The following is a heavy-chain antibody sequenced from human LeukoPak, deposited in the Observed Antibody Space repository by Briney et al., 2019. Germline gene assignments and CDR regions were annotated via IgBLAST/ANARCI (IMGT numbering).Heavy chain of an antibody. CDR3: AARDCSTTSCYAGIFDY. CDR2: LYSDDST. CDR1: GLIVSNKY. J-gene: IGHJ4*02. D-gene: IGHD2-2*01. V-gene: IGHV3-53*01. Sequence: GGSLRLSCAASGLIVSNKYMSWVRQAPGKGLEWVSSLYSDDSTYYADSVKGRFTISRDSSKNTVYLQMNSLGAEDTAMYFCAARDCSTTSCYAGIFDYWGQGILVTVSS.